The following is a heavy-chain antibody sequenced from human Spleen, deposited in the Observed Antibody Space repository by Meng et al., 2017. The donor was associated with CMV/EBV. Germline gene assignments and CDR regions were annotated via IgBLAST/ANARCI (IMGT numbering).Heavy chain of an antibody. V-gene: IGHV1-18*01. J-gene: IGHJ6*01. CDR2: ISPYKGNT. CDR3: ARVDWDYYGMDV. D-gene: IGHD3-9*01. Sequence: ASVKVSCKASGYIFSSYAVNWVRQAPGQGLEWMGWISPYKGNTNYAQRLQGRLTMTTDTSTSTAYMEVRSLRSDDTAVYYCARVDWDYYGMDVWGKGPRSPSPQ. CDR1: GYIFSSYA.